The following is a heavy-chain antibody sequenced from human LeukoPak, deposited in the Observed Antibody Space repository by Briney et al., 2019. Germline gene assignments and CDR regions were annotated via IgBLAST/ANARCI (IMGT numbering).Heavy chain of an antibody. V-gene: IGHV1-69*01. CDR3: ARGLVVRYYYYYMDV. J-gene: IGHJ6*03. D-gene: IGHD2-2*01. Sequence: SVKVSCKASGGTFSSYAISWVRQAPGQGLEWMGGIIPIFGTVNYAQKFQGRVTITADESTSTAYMKLSSLRSEDTAVYYCARGLVVRYYYYYMDVWGKGTTVTVSS. CDR1: GGTFSSYA. CDR2: IIPIFGTV.